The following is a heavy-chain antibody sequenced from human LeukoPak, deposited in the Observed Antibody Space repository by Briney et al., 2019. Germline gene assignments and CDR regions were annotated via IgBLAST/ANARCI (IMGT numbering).Heavy chain of an antibody. J-gene: IGHJ4*02. CDR2: IKQDGSEE. CDR1: GFTFSSYW. Sequence: PGGSLRLSCAASGFTFSSYWMSWVRQAPGKGLEWVANIKQDGSEEKYVDSVKGRFSISRDNAKNSLYLQMNSLRAEDTAVYYCASSAYCGGDCYPSGGDYWGQGTLVTVSS. CDR3: ASSAYCGGDCYPSGGDY. D-gene: IGHD2-21*02. V-gene: IGHV3-7*01.